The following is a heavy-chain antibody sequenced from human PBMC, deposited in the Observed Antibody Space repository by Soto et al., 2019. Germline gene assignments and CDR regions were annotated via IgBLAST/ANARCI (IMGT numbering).Heavy chain of an antibody. CDR2: ISGSGGST. CDR3: AKNAYYYDSSGYYFAEYFQH. CDR1: GFTFSSYA. Sequence: EVQLLESGGGLVQPGGSLRLSCAASGFTFSSYAMSWVRQAPGKGLEWVSAISGSGGSTYYADSVKGRFTISRDNSKNTLYLQMNSLRAEDTAVYYCAKNAYYYDSSGYYFAEYFQHWGQGTLVTVSS. D-gene: IGHD3-22*01. J-gene: IGHJ1*01. V-gene: IGHV3-23*01.